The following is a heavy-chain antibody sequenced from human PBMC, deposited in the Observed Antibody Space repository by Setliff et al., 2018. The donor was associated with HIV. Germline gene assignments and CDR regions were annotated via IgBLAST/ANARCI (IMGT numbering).Heavy chain of an antibody. J-gene: IGHJ4*02. D-gene: IGHD4-17*01. V-gene: IGHV3-72*01. CDR1: GFTHSGHW. CDR2: IRNKVNSYTT. Sequence: GGSLRLSCTASGFTHSGHWMHWVRQVPGKGLEWVARIRNKVNSYTTEYVASVKVRFTISRDDSENSLYLQMNSLKTEDTAVYYCARGPGSGDYSYYFDYWGQGTLVTVSS. CDR3: ARGPGSGDYSYYFDY.